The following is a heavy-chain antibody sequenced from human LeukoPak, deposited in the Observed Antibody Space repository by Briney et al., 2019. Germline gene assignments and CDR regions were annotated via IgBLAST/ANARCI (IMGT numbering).Heavy chain of an antibody. CDR3: ARNSSSWHYYYYGMDV. D-gene: IGHD6-13*01. Sequence: GASVKVSCKASGGTFSSYAISWVRQAPGQGLEWMGWISAYNGNTNYAQKLQGRVTMTTDTSTSTAYMELRSLRSDDTAVYYCARNSSSWHYYYYGMDVWGQGTTVTVSS. CDR1: GGTFSSYA. CDR2: ISAYNGNT. J-gene: IGHJ6*02. V-gene: IGHV1-18*01.